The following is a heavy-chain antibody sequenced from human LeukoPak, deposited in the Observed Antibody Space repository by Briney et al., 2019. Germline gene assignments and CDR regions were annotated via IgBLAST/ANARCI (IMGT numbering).Heavy chain of an antibody. CDR2: ISSSSSYI. Sequence: GGSLRLSCAASGFTFSSYSMNWVRQAPGKGLEWVSSISSSSSYIYYADSVKGRFTISRDNAKNSLYLQMNSLGAEDTAVYYCARSLTHSLFDHWGQGTLVTVSS. V-gene: IGHV3-21*01. J-gene: IGHJ4*02. CDR3: ARSLTHSLFDH. D-gene: IGHD2-15*01. CDR1: GFTFSSYS.